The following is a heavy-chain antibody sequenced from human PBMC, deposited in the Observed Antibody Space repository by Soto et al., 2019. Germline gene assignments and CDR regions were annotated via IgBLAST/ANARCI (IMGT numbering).Heavy chain of an antibody. D-gene: IGHD3-22*01. V-gene: IGHV1-18*01. Sequence: ASVKVSCKASGYTFTSYGISWVRRAPGQGLEWMGWISAYNGNTNYAQKLQGRVTMTTDTSTSTAYMELRSLRSDDTAVYYCARVAYYYDSSGYGGVEGKYYYGMDVWGQGTTVTVSS. CDR1: GYTFTSYG. CDR3: ARVAYYYDSSGYGGVEGKYYYGMDV. J-gene: IGHJ6*02. CDR2: ISAYNGNT.